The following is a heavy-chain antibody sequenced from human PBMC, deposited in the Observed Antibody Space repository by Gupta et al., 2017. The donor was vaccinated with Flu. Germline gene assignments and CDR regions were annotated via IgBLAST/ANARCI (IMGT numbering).Heavy chain of an antibody. CDR3: AKDKRRATVTT. D-gene: IGHD4-17*01. CDR1: GFTFSSYA. V-gene: IGHV3-23*01. Sequence: EVQLLESGGGLVQPGGSLRLSCAASGFTFSSYAMSWVRQAPGQGLEWVSAISGSGGSTYDADAVKGRFTISRDKAQNTLYLQMKRMRAEDTAVYYGAKDKRRATVTTGGHVTMVTVYS. CDR2: ISGSGGST. J-gene: IGHJ4*01.